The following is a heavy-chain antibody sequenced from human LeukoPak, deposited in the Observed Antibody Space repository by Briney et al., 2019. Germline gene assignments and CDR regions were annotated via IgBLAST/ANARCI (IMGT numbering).Heavy chain of an antibody. CDR2: ISSSSSYI. D-gene: IGHD3-22*01. CDR3: ARGGNYYDSSGYYYFDY. Sequence: KSGGSLRLSCAASGFTFSSYSMNWVRQAPGKGLEWVSSISSSSSYIYYADSVKGRFTISRDNAKNSLYLQMNSLEAEAAAVYYCARGGNYYDSSGYYYFDYWGQGTLVTVSS. CDR1: GFTFSSYS. J-gene: IGHJ4*02. V-gene: IGHV3-21*01.